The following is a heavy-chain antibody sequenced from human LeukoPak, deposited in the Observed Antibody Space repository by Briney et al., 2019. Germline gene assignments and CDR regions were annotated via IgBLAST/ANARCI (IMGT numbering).Heavy chain of an antibody. CDR3: ARDRLLDTAMVGLIDY. D-gene: IGHD5-18*01. V-gene: IGHV1-46*01. CDR1: GYTFTSYY. J-gene: IGHJ4*02. CDR2: INPSGRST. Sequence: ASVKVSCKASGYTFTSYYMHWVRQAPGQGLEWMGIINPSGRSTSYAQKFQGRVTMTRDTSTSTVYMELSSLRSEDTAVYYCARDRLLDTAMVGLIDYWGQGTLVTVSS.